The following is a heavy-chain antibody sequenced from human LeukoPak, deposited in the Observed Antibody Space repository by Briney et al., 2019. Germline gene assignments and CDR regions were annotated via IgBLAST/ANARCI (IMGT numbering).Heavy chain of an antibody. V-gene: IGHV3-23*01. CDR3: AKEALNDFWSGYYTHDAFDI. CDR1: GFTFSSSA. D-gene: IGHD3-3*01. Sequence: GGSLRLSCAASGFTFSSSAMNWVRQAPGKGLEWVSAISGSGGSTYYADSVKGRFTISRDNSKNTLYLQMNSLRAEDTAVYYCAKEALNDFWSGYYTHDAFDIWGQGTMVTVSS. CDR2: ISGSGGST. J-gene: IGHJ3*02.